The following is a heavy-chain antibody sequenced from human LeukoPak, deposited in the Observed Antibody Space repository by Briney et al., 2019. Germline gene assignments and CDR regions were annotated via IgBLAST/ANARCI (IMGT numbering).Heavy chain of an antibody. CDR3: ARDRATYADGNFDS. CDR1: GYPFIGFY. CDR2: INPNNGDT. Sequence: ASVKVSCKASGYPFIGFYIHWVRQAPGQGLEWMGWINPNNGDTNYAQTFQGRVTTTRDTSISTAYMELSWLRSDDTAVYYCARDRATYADGNFDSWGQGTLVTVSS. V-gene: IGHV1-2*02. J-gene: IGHJ5*01. D-gene: IGHD3-16*01.